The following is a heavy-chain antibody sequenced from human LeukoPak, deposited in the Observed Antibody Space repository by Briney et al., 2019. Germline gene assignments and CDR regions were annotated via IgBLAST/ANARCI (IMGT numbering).Heavy chain of an antibody. V-gene: IGHV4-30-4*01. D-gene: IGHD2-2*02. J-gene: IGHJ4*02. CDR3: ARVRCSSTSCYKIGY. CDR2: IYYSGST. CDR1: GGSISSGDYY. Sequence: KPSETLSLTCTVSGGSISSGDYYWGWIRQPPGKGLEWIGYIYYSGSTYYNPSLKSRVTISVDTSKNQFSLKLSSVTAADAAVYYCARVRCSSTSCYKIGYWGQGTLVTVSS.